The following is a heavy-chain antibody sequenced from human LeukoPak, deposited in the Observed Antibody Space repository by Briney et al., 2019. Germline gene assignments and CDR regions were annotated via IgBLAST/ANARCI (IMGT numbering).Heavy chain of an antibody. CDR3: ARVPALRRYFDWSLEDDY. D-gene: IGHD3-9*01. J-gene: IGHJ4*02. CDR2: INPNSGGT. CDR1: GYTFTGYY. Sequence: GASVKVSCKASGYTFTGYYMHWVRQAPGQGLEWMGWINPNSGGTNYAQKFQGRVTMTRDTSISTAYMELSRLRSDDTAVYYCARVPALRRYFDWSLEDDYWGQGTLVTVSS. V-gene: IGHV1-2*02.